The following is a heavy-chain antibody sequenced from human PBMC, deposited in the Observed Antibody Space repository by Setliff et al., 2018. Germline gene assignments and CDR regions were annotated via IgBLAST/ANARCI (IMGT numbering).Heavy chain of an antibody. CDR3: AKGDGGYPSDS. V-gene: IGHV5-51*03. CDR1: ENSFPSDW. J-gene: IGHJ4*02. D-gene: IGHD2-15*01. CDR2: IFPGDSDT. Sequence: GKSLKISCKFSENSFPSDWIGWVRQTPEKGLEWMGIIFPGDSDTRYSPSFQGQVSISVDRSINTAYLQWSSLKSSDTAVYYCAKGDGGYPSDSWGQGILVTVSS.